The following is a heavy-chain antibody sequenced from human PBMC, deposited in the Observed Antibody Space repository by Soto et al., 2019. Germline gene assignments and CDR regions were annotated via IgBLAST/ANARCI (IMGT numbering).Heavy chain of an antibody. CDR1: GFTFSDYY. J-gene: IGHJ6*03. Sequence: SLRLSCAASGFTFSDYYMSWIRQAPGKGLEWVSYISSSGSTIYYADSVKGRFTISRDNAKNSLYLQMNSLRAEDTAVYYCAGVFGVDPCDYYYMDVWGKWTTVTVSS. CDR3: AGVFGVDPCDYYYMDV. V-gene: IGHV3-11*01. CDR2: ISSSGSTI. D-gene: IGHD3-3*01.